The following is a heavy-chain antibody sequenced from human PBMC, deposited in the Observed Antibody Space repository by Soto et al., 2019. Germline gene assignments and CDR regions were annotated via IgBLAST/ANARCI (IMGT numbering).Heavy chain of an antibody. J-gene: IGHJ1*01. V-gene: IGHV4-34*01. CDR3: ARERITMVLAARGKYCQH. D-gene: IGHD2-15*01. CDR1: GWSFSGYY. Sequence: QVQLQQGGAGLLKPSATLSLTCAVYGWSFSGYYCSWIRQPPGNGLAWIGEINHSGSTNYNPSLKTRVTLSVATSKTEFSLKMRSVTAADPAVYYWARERITMVLAARGKYCQHWGQGTMVTVS. CDR2: INHSGST.